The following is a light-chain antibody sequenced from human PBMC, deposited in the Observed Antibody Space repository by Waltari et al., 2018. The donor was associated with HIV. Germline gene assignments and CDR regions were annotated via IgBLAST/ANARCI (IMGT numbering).Light chain of an antibody. CDR3: MQSLQTPFT. V-gene: IGKV2-28*01. CDR1: QSLLRTDGYNY. J-gene: IGKJ3*01. Sequence: IVLTQSPLSLPVTPGEPASCFCRSSQSLLRTDGYNYLSLYLQRPGQSPQLLIYLGSSRASGVPDRFSGSGSGTDFTLRVSRVEAEDVRFYFCMQSLQTPFTFGPGTEVDIK. CDR2: LGS.